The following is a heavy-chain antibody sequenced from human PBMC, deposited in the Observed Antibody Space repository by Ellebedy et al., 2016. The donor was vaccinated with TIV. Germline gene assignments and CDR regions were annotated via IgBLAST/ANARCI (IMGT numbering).Heavy chain of an antibody. CDR2: IKQDGSEK. CDR1: GFTFSSYW. Sequence: GGSLRLXXAASGFTFSSYWMSWVRQAPGKGLEWVANIKQDGSEKYYVDSVNGRFTISRDNAKNSLYLQMNSLRAEDTAVYYCARGARGYDYWGQGTLVTVSS. CDR3: ARGARGYDY. D-gene: IGHD5-12*01. V-gene: IGHV3-7*04. J-gene: IGHJ4*02.